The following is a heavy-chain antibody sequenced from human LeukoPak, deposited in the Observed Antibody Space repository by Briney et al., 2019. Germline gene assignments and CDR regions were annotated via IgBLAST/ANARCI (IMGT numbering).Heavy chain of an antibody. CDR2: IYYSGST. V-gene: IGHV4-39*01. CDR1: GGSISSSSHY. D-gene: IGHD2/OR15-2a*01. CDR3: ARRPIGGGLDY. J-gene: IGHJ4*02. Sequence: PSETLSLTCTVSGGSISSSSHYWGWIRQPPGKGLEWIGSIYYSGSTYYNPSLKSRVTMSVDTSKNQFSLKLTSMTAADTAVYYSARRPIGGGLDYWGQGNLVTVSS.